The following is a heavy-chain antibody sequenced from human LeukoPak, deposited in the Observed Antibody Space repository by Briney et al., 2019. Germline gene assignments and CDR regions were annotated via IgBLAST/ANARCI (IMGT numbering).Heavy chain of an antibody. CDR3: ARDPGGRNSYYYGMDV. CDR2: IYSGGST. Sequence: GGSLRLSCAAPGFTVSSNYMSWVRQAPGKGLEWVSVIYSGGSTYYADSVKGRFTISRDNSKNTLYLQMNSLRAEDTAVYYCARDPGGRNSYYYGMDVWGQGTTVTVSS. D-gene: IGHD1-26*01. CDR1: GFTVSSNY. J-gene: IGHJ6*02. V-gene: IGHV3-53*01.